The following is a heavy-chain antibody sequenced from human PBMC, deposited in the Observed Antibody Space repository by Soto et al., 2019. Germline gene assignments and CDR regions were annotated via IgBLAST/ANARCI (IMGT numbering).Heavy chain of an antibody. CDR3: ARPEVGQPLGFWAFDI. CDR1: GYSFTSYW. Sequence: GESLKISCKGSGYSFTSYWIGWVRQMPGKGLEWMGIIYPGDSDARYSPSFQGQVTISADKSISTAYLQWSSLKASDTAMYYCARPEVGQPLGFWAFDIWGQGTMVTVSS. V-gene: IGHV5-51*01. CDR2: IYPGDSDA. J-gene: IGHJ3*02. D-gene: IGHD6-13*01.